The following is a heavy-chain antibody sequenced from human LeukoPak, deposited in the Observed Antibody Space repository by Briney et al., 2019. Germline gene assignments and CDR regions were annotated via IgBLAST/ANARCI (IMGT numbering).Heavy chain of an antibody. J-gene: IGHJ3*02. CDR1: GGSISSSSYY. CDR2: IYYSGST. D-gene: IGHD3-22*01. V-gene: IGHV4-39*01. CDR3: ARHPRNPYDSGGYRYGGGAFDI. Sequence: SETLSLTCTVSGGSISSSSYYWGWIRQPPGKGLEWIGSIYYSGSTYYNPSIKSRVTISVDTSNNHFSLKLSSVPAADTAVYYCARHPRNPYDSGGYRYGGGAFDIWGQGTMVTVSS.